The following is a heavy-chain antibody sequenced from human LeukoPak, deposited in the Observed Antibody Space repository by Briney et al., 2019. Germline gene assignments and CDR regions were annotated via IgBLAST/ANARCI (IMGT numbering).Heavy chain of an antibody. CDR1: GHNFTGYY. CDR2: INPNNGGT. Sequence: ASVKVSCKASGHNFTGYYMRWVRQAPGQGLEWMGWINPNNGGTNYAQKFQGRVTMTRDTSISTAYMELSRLRSGDTAVYYCARGRIAVAGTDAFDIWGQGTMVTVSS. D-gene: IGHD6-19*01. CDR3: ARGRIAVAGTDAFDI. V-gene: IGHV1-2*02. J-gene: IGHJ3*02.